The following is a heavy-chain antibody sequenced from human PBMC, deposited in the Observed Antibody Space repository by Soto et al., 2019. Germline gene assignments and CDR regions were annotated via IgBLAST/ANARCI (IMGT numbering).Heavy chain of an antibody. Sequence: SVKVSCKASGYTFTSYYMHWVRQAPGQGLEWMGIINPSGGSTSYAQKFQGRVTMTRDTSTSTVYMELSSLRSEDTAVYYCARESRPGLGSSSSASFYYYYGMDVWGQGTTVTVS. J-gene: IGHJ6*02. V-gene: IGHV1-46*01. CDR3: ARESRPGLGSSSSASFYYYYGMDV. CDR2: INPSGGST. D-gene: IGHD6-6*01. CDR1: GYTFTSYY.